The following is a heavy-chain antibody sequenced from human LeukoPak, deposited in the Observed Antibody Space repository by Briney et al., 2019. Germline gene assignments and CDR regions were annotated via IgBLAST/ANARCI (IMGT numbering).Heavy chain of an antibody. CDR2: IYYSGST. V-gene: IGHV4-38-2*02. J-gene: IGHJ3*02. CDR3: ASAVRSRARDAFDI. CDR1: GYSISSGYY. Sequence: SETLSLTCTVSGYSISSGYYWGWIRQPPGKGLEWIGSIYYSGSTYYNPSPKSRVTISVDTSKNQFSLKLSSVTAADTAVYYCASAVRSRARDAFDIWGQGTMVTVSS. D-gene: IGHD3-3*01.